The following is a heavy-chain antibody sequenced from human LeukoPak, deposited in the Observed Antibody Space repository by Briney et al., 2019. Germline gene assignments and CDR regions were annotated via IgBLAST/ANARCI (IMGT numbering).Heavy chain of an antibody. V-gene: IGHV3-21*01. CDR2: ISSSSSYI. D-gene: IGHD2-2*01. J-gene: IGHJ4*02. Sequence: GGSLRLSCAASGFTFSSYSMNWVRQAPGKGLEWVSSISSSSSYIYYADSVKGRFTISRDNAKNSLYLQMNSLRAEDTAVYYRARDDIVVVPAAMQIDYWGQGTLVTVSS. CDR3: ARDDIVVVPAAMQIDY. CDR1: GFTFSSYS.